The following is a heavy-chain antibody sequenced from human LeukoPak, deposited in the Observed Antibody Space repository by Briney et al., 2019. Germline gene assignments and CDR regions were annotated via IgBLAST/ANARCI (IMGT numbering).Heavy chain of an antibody. CDR2: IYYSGST. V-gene: IGHV4-30-4*01. CDR3: AREGYYGSGSFDY. Sequence: SQTLSLTCTVSGGSISSGDYHWSWIRQPPGKGLEWIGYIYYSGSTYYNPSLKSRVTISVDTSKNQFSLKLSSVTAADTAVYYCAREGYYGSGSFDYWGQGTLVTVSS. D-gene: IGHD3-10*01. CDR1: GGSISSGDYH. J-gene: IGHJ4*02.